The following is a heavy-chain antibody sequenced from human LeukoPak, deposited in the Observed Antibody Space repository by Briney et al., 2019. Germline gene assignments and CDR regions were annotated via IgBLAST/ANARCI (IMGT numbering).Heavy chain of an antibody. J-gene: IGHJ3*02. CDR1: GGTISSYY. Sequence: PSETLSRTCTVSGGTISSYYWSWIRQPPGKGLEWMGYIYYSGSTNYNPSLKSRVTISVDTPKNQFYLKLSAATAPDTAVYYCAIHPLSRTLWFGEYIWGQGTIVTDSS. CDR3: AIHPLSRTLWFGEYI. CDR2: IYYSGST. V-gene: IGHV4-59*01. D-gene: IGHD3-10*01.